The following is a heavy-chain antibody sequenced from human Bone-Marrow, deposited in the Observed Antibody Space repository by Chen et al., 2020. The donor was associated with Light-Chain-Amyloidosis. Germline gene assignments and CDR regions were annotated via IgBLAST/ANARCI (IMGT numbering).Heavy chain of an antibody. J-gene: IGHJ4*02. CDR3: ARDNSQNFDY. V-gene: IGHV4-59*01. CDR2: IYYSGST. CDR1: GGSISSYY. D-gene: IGHD5-18*01. Sequence: QVQLQESGPGLVKPSETLSLNCTVSGGSISSYYWSWIRQPPGKGLEWIGYIYYSGSTNYNPSLKSRVTISVDTSKNQFSLKLSSVTAADTAVYYCARDNSQNFDYWGQGTLVTVSS.